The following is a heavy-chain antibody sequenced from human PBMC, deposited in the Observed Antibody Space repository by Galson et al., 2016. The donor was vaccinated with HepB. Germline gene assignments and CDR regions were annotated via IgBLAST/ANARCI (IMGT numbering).Heavy chain of an antibody. D-gene: IGHD6-19*01. CDR1: GGSISSVNYY. J-gene: IGHJ4*02. Sequence: ETLSLPCNVAGGSISSVNYYWGWIRQPPGKGLEWIGTIYYRGSTNYNPSLKSRVTISIDTSRSQFSLQLRSVTAADTAVYYCATGEVSIAVAGYLDYWGQGALVTVSS. CDR3: ATGEVSIAVAGYLDY. V-gene: IGHV4-39*07. CDR2: IYYRGST.